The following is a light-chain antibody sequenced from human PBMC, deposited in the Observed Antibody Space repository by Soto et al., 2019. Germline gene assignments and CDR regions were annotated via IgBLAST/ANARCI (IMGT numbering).Light chain of an antibody. J-gene: IGKJ1*01. CDR2: AAS. CDR1: QGIRND. Sequence: AIQMTQSPSSLSASVGDRVTITCRASQGIRNDLGWYQHKPGKAPKLLIYAASTLQGGVPSRFSGSGSGTDFTLTISGLQPEYFATYFCLQDYTYPWTFGQGTKVEIK. V-gene: IGKV1-6*01. CDR3: LQDYTYPWT.